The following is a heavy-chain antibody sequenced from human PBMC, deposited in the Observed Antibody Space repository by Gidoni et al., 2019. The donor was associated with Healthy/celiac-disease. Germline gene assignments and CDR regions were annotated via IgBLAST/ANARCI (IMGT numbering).Heavy chain of an antibody. Sequence: QVQLVQSGAEVKKPGSSVKVSCKASGGTFSSYAISGVRRPPGQGLEWMGGIIPILGTATTAQKFQGKVSIPADESTSTAYMVRSSLRSEDTAVYYCARLGGGGVYGDYGLWAFDIWGQGTMVTVSS. D-gene: IGHD4-17*01. CDR3: ARLGGGGVYGDYGLWAFDI. V-gene: IGHV1-69*01. CDR2: IIPILGTA. J-gene: IGHJ3*02. CDR1: GGTFSSYA.